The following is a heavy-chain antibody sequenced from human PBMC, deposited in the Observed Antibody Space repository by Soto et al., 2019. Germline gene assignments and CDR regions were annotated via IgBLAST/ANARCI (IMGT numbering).Heavy chain of an antibody. J-gene: IGHJ6*02. CDR2: INPNSGGT. CDR3: ARAQYDILTGYRDYYYYGMDV. V-gene: IGHV1-2*02. D-gene: IGHD3-9*01. Sequence: ASVKVSCKASGYTFTGYYMHWVRQAPGQGPEWMGWINPNSGGTNYAQKFQGRVTMTRDTSISTAYMELSRLRSDDTAVYYCARAQYDILTGYRDYYYYGMDVWGQGTTVTVSS. CDR1: GYTFTGYY.